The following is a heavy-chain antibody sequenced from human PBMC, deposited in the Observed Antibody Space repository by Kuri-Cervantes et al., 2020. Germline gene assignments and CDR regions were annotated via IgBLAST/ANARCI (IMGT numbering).Heavy chain of an antibody. CDR1: GFTFSSYW. D-gene: IGHD7-27*01. V-gene: IGHV3-15*01. CDR2: IKSKTDGGTT. Sequence: GGSLRLSCAASGFTFSSYWMSWVRQAPGKGLEWVGRIKSKTDGGTTDYAAPVKGRFTISRDDSKNTLYLQMNSLKTEDTAVYYCARDALAEWGSYFDYWGQGTLVTVSS. J-gene: IGHJ4*02. CDR3: ARDALAEWGSYFDY.